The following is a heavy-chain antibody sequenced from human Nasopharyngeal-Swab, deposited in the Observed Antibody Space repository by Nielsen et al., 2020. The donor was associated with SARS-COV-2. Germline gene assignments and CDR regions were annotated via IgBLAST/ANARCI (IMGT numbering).Heavy chain of an antibody. J-gene: IGHJ4*02. CDR1: GFTFSSYG. Sequence: LSLTCAASGFTFSSYGMHWVRQAPGKGLEWVAVIWYDGSNKYYADSVKGRFTISRDNSKNTLYLQMNSLRAEDTAVYYCARDGSSSYDYWGQGTLVTVSS. CDR2: IWYDGSNK. D-gene: IGHD6-13*01. CDR3: ARDGSSSYDY. V-gene: IGHV3-33*01.